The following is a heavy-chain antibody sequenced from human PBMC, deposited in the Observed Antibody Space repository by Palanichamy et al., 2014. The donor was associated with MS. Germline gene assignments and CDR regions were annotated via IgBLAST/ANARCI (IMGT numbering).Heavy chain of an antibody. CDR3: ARVSLGDAFDI. Sequence: QMQLVQSGAEVKRPGASVKVSCKASGYTFTSYYMHWVRQAPGQGLEWMGMMNPSGGRTTYAQKFQGRVTMTSDTSTSTVYMELSSLRSEDTAVYYCARVSLGDAFDIWGQGTMVTVSS. CDR2: MNPSGGRT. D-gene: IGHD7-27*01. CDR1: GYTFTSYY. V-gene: IGHV1-46*01. J-gene: IGHJ3*02.